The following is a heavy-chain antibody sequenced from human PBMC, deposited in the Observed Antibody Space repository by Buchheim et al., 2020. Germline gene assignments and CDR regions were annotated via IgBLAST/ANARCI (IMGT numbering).Heavy chain of an antibody. V-gene: IGHV3-15*01. J-gene: IGHJ4*02. CDR1: GFTFRNAW. CDR3: TAAVWGGYYSDY. D-gene: IGHD3-16*01. CDR2: IKSKADGGTS. Sequence: EVQLVESGGGLVKPGGSLRVSCAVSGFTFRNAWMSWVRQAPGKGLEWVGHIKSKADGGTSDYAAPVKGRFTISRDDSKSMLYLLMNSLKIEDTAVYYCTAAVWGGYYSDYWGQGSL.